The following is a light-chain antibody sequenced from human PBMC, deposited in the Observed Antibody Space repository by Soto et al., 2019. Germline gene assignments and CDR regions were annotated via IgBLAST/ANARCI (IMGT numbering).Light chain of an antibody. V-gene: IGKV1-8*01. Sequence: AIRMTQSPSSFSASTGDRVTITCRASQGISSYFAWYQQKPGQAPKLLIYAASTLQSGVPSRFSGSGSGTDFTLTISCLQSEDFASYYCQQYYSYPYTFGQGTKLEIK. CDR1: QGISSY. J-gene: IGKJ2*01. CDR3: QQYYSYPYT. CDR2: AAS.